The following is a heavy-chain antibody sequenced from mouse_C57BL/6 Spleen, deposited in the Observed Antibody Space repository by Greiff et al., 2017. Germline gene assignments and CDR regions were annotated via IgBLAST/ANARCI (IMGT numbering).Heavy chain of an antibody. CDR1: GYAFSSSW. J-gene: IGHJ4*01. D-gene: IGHD2-4*01. Sequence: VKLQQSGPELVKPGASVKISCKASGYAFSSSWMNWVKQRPGKGLEWIGRIYPGDGDTNYNGKFKGKATLTADKSSSTAYMQLSSLTSEDSAVYFCACDYGNAMDYWGQGTSVTVSS. CDR3: ACDYGNAMDY. CDR2: IYPGDGDT. V-gene: IGHV1-82*01.